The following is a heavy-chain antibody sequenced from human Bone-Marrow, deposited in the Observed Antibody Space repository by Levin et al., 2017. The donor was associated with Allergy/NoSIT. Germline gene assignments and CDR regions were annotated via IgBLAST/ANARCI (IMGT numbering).Heavy chain of an antibody. CDR3: FVQGVIGDFDL. CDR2: VNPNSGDS. V-gene: IGHV1-2*06. D-gene: IGHD3-10*02. J-gene: IGHJ3*01. CDR1: GYTFYDYY. Sequence: ASVKVSCKASGYTFYDYYVHWARQAPGRGLEWMGRVNPNSGDSNYAPRSQGRITLTRDTSITTVYLELSTLRSDDTAVYYCFVQGVIGDFDLWGQGTAITVSS.